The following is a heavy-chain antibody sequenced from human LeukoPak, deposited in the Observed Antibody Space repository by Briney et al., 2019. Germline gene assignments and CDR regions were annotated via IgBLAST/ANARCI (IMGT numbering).Heavy chain of an antibody. CDR2: IYYSGST. D-gene: IGHD5-24*01. J-gene: IGHJ4*02. CDR3: ARALSVRMATV. Sequence: SETLSLTCTVSGGSISSYYWSWIRQPPGKGLEWIGYIYYSGSTNYNPSLKSRVTISVDTSKNQFSLKLSSVTAADTAVYYCARALSVRMATVWGQGTLVTVSS. CDR1: GGSISSYY. V-gene: IGHV4-59*12.